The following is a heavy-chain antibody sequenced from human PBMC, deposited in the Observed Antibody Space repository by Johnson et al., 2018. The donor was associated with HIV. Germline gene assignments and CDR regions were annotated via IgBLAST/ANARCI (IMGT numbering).Heavy chain of an antibody. J-gene: IGHJ3*02. Sequence: QVQLVESGGGVVQPGGSLRLSCAASGVTISSFGMHWVRQAPGKGLEGVAFIRFDGSDEYYSNSVKGRFTISRDNSKNTLYLQMNSLRPEDTAVYYCTKVWGFYYGQYHDAFDSWGQGTMVTVSS. CDR3: TKVWGFYYGQYHDAFDS. V-gene: IGHV3-30*02. D-gene: IGHD3-10*01. CDR1: GVTISSFG. CDR2: IRFDGSDE.